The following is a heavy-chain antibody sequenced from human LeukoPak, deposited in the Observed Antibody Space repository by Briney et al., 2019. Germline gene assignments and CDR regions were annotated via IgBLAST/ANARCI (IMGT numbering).Heavy chain of an antibody. D-gene: IGHD3-9*01. CDR3: ARRRPPDDVYDIQYNWFDP. CDR2: IIPILGIA. CDR1: GGTFSSYT. Sequence: SVKVSCKASGGTFSSYTISWVRQAPGQGLEWMGRIIPILGIANYAQKFQGRVTITADKSTSTAYMELSSLRSEDTAVYYCARRRPPDDVYDIQYNWFDPWGQGTLVTVSS. V-gene: IGHV1-69*02. J-gene: IGHJ5*02.